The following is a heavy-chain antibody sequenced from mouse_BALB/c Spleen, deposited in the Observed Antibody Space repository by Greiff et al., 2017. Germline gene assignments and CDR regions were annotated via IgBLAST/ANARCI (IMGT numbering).Heavy chain of an antibody. CDR3: ARDDGTGFDY. CDR1: GFTFTDYY. J-gene: IGHJ2*01. D-gene: IGHD4-1*01. Sequence: EVMLVESGGGLVQPGGSLRLSCATSGFTFTDYYMSWVRQPPGKALEWLGFIRNKANGYTTEYSASVKGRFTISRDNSQSILYLQMNTLRAEDSATYYCARDDGTGFDYWGQGTTLTVSS. V-gene: IGHV7-3*02. CDR2: IRNKANGYTT.